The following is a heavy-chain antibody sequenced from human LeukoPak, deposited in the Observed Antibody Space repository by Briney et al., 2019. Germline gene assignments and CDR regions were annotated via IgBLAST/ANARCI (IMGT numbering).Heavy chain of an antibody. CDR1: GFTFRTYA. CDR3: AKSRSGSANWALQIFDN. D-gene: IGHD1-1*01. V-gene: IGHV3-30-3*02. Sequence: TGGSPRLSCAASGFTFRTYAMHWVRQAPGKGLEWVAVISHDGSNKYSADSVKGRFTISRDNSKNMLYLQMNSLRAEDTAVYFCAKSRSGSANWALQIFDNWGQGTLVTVSS. CDR2: ISHDGSNK. J-gene: IGHJ4*02.